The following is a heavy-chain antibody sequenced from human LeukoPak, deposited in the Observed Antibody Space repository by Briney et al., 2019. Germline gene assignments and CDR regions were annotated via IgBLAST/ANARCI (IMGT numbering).Heavy chain of an antibody. D-gene: IGHD3-10*01. CDR2: IKSRADGETR. CDR1: GFSFTNAW. Sequence: GGSLRLSCGASGFSFTNAWITWVRQAPGKGLEWVGRIKSRADGETRDYAAPVKGRFTMSRDDSKATLDLQMNYLEAEDTAVYYCTTDLGITLIRGVIVYWGQGTLVTVTS. V-gene: IGHV3-15*01. CDR3: TTDLGITLIRGVIVY. J-gene: IGHJ4*02.